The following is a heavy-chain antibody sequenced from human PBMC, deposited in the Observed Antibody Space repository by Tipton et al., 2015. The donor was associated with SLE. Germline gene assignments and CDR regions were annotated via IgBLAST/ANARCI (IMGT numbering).Heavy chain of an antibody. CDR3: AKSLYGSGGHFDY. V-gene: IGHV3-33*08. Sequence: QLVQSGGGIVQPGRSLRLSCAASGFTFSSYGMHWVRQAPGKGLEWAALIWYDGSYKYYADSVKGRFTISRDNSKNTLFLQMNNLRAEDTAVYFCAKSLYGSGGHFDYWGQGALVTVSS. D-gene: IGHD3-10*01. J-gene: IGHJ4*02. CDR1: GFTFSSYG. CDR2: IWYDGSYK.